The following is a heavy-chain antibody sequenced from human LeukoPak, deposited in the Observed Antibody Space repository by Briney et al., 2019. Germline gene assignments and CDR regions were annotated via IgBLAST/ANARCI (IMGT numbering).Heavy chain of an antibody. V-gene: IGHV3-74*01. CDR3: ARDSGNYYDQFDV. D-gene: IGHD3-10*01. CDR2: INSDGSTT. CDR1: GFTFSSYW. Sequence: GGSLRLSCAASGFTFSSYWMHWVRQAPGKGLVWVSRINSDGSTTSYADSVKGRFTISRDNAKNTLYLQMNSLRDEDTAVYYCARDSGNYYDQFDVWGQGTLVTVSS. J-gene: IGHJ5*02.